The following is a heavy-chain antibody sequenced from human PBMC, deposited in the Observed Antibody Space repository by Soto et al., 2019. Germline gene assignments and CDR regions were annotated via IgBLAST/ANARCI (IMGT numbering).Heavy chain of an antibody. V-gene: IGHV3-74*01. J-gene: IGHJ4*02. Sequence: PGGSLRLSCAASGFTFSSYWMHWVRQAPGKGLVWVSRINSDGSSTSYADSVKGRFTISRDNAKNTLYLQMNSLRAKDTAVYYCARGGSWAYFDYWGQGTLVTVSS. CDR2: INSDGSST. CDR1: GFTFSSYW. CDR3: ARGGSWAYFDY. D-gene: IGHD6-13*01.